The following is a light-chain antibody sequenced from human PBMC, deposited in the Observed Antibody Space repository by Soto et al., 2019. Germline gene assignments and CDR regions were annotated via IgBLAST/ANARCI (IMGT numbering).Light chain of an antibody. Sequence: QSALTQPASVSGSPGQSIAISCTGTSSDVGSYNLVSWYQQHPGKAPKLMIYEDSKRPSGVSNRFSGSKSDNTASLTISGLQSGDEADYYCCSYAGSNTFVFGGGTKVTVL. CDR1: SSDVGSYNL. V-gene: IGLV2-23*01. CDR3: CSYAGSNTFV. J-gene: IGLJ2*01. CDR2: EDS.